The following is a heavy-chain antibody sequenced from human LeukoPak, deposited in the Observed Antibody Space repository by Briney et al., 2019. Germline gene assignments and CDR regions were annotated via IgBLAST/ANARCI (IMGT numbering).Heavy chain of an antibody. V-gene: IGHV3-7*01. D-gene: IGHD3-10*01. Sequence: GGSLRLSCEASGFTFSDHWMNWVRQAPGMGLEWVACIKQDGSQKYYVDSEKGRFTISRDNAKNSLYLQMSSLRAEDTAMYYCARDKGYGSDYWGPGVQVTVSS. J-gene: IGHJ4*02. CDR2: IKQDGSQK. CDR3: ARDKGYGSDY. CDR1: GFTFSDHW.